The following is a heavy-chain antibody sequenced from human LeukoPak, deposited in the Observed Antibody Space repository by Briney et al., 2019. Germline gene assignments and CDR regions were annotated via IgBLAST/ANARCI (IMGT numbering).Heavy chain of an antibody. CDR3: ARERWNSEAFDI. CDR2: LNGDGSST. V-gene: IGHV3-74*01. D-gene: IGHD1-7*01. Sequence: PGGSLRLSCAASGFSFSSYWMHWVHQAPGKGLVWVSRLNGDGSSTSYLDSVRGRLTISRDNTKNTLYLHMNSPRAEDTGVYYCARERWNSEAFDIWGQGTVVTVSS. CDR1: GFSFSSYW. J-gene: IGHJ3*02.